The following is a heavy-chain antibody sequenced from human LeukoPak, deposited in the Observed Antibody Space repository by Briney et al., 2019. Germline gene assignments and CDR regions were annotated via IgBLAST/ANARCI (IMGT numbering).Heavy chain of an antibody. CDR1: GFTFTNYT. Sequence: GGSLRLSCAASGFTFTNYTMNWVRQAPGKGLEWVADVSGSGDVKYYAESVKGRFTISRDNSKNSLYLQMSSLRAEDTAVYRCAKAGAQKRLRMHFDNWGQGTLVTVSS. CDR2: VSGSGDVK. D-gene: IGHD2-8*01. CDR3: AKAGAQKRLRMHFDN. V-gene: IGHV3-23*01. J-gene: IGHJ4*02.